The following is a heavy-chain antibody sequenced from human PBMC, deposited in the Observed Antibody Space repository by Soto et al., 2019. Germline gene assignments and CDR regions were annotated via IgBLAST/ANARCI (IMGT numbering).Heavy chain of an antibody. CDR1: GGSVSSGSYY. Sequence: SETLSLTCTVSGGSVSSGSYYWSWIRQPPGKGLEWIGYIYYSGSTNYNPSLKSRVTISVDTSKNQFSLKLSSVTAADTAVYYCAKDGRMVRGVMLPDYWGQGTLVTVSS. CDR2: IYYSGST. V-gene: IGHV4-61*01. CDR3: AKDGRMVRGVMLPDY. J-gene: IGHJ4*02. D-gene: IGHD3-10*01.